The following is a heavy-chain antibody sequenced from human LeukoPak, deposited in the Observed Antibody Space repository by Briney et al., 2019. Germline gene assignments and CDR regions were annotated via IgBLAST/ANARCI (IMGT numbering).Heavy chain of an antibody. J-gene: IGHJ6*03. D-gene: IGHD1-26*01. Sequence: PGGSLRLSCAASGFTFSNYIMNWVRQAPGEGLEWVSSISSTSSYIYYADSVKGRFTISRDNSKNTLYLQMNSLRAEDTAVYYCARGPVGATGYYYYYMDVWGKGTTVTVSS. V-gene: IGHV3-21*01. CDR2: ISSTSSYI. CDR3: ARGPVGATGYYYYYMDV. CDR1: GFTFSNYI.